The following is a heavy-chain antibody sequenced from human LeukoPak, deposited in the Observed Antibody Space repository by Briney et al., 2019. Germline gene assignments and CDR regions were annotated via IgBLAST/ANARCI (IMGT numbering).Heavy chain of an antibody. D-gene: IGHD2-2*01. J-gene: IGHJ5*02. CDR3: ARGSRGVVVPAAKWRRYNWFDP. CDR1: GGSFSGYY. V-gene: IGHV4-34*01. Sequence: PSETLSLTCAVYGGSFSGYYWSWIRQPPGKGLEWIGEINHSGSTNYNPSLKSRVTISVDTSKNQFSLKLSSVTAADTAVYYCARGSRGVVVPAAKWRRYNWFDPWGQGTLVTVSS. CDR2: INHSGST.